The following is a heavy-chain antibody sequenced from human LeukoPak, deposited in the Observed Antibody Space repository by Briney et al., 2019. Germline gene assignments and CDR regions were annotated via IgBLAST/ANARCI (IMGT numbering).Heavy chain of an antibody. CDR3: ARNSSSGFFVY. V-gene: IGHV4-38-2*01. D-gene: IGHD6-6*01. CDR2: MYNSVSI. J-gene: IGHJ4*02. CDR1: GYSIRNGDY. Sequence: PSETLSLTCVVSGYSIRNGDYWGWIRQSPGKGLEWIASMYNSVSIHYNPSLKSRVTILVDTSKNEFSLKMRSVTAADTAVYYCARNSSSGFFVYWGQGTLATVSS.